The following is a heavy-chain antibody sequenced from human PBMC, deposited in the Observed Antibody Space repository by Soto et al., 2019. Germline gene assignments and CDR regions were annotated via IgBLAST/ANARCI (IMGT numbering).Heavy chain of an antibody. V-gene: IGHV4-30-2*01. J-gene: IGHJ4*02. CDR2: IYHSGST. CDR3: ARGPPFH. CDR1: GGSISSGGYS. D-gene: IGHD3-16*01. Sequence: QLQLQESGSGLVKPSQTLSLTCAVSGGSISSGGYSWSWIRQPPGKGLEWIGYIYHSGSTYYNPCXTXRXXISVDRSKNPVSLKLSSVTAADPAVYYCARGPPFHWGQGTLVTVSS.